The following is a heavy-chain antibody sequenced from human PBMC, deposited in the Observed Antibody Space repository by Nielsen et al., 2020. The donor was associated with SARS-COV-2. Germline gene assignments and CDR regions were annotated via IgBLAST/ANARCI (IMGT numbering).Heavy chain of an antibody. CDR3: AKDGPRVNSGSYDYYYYMDV. Sequence: GESLKISCAASGFTFSDYWMSWVRQAPGKGLEWVAVISYDGSNKYYADSVKGRFTISRDNSKNTLYLQMNSLRAEDTAVYYCAKDGPRVNSGSYDYYYYMDVWGKGTTVTVSS. CDR1: GFTFSDYW. CDR2: ISYDGSNK. D-gene: IGHD1-26*01. J-gene: IGHJ6*03. V-gene: IGHV3-30*18.